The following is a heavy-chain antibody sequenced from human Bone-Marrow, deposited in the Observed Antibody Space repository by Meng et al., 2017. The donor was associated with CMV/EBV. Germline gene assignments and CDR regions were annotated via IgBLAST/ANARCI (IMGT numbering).Heavy chain of an antibody. CDR3: AREEGQLLYAYYYYGMDV. Sequence: GESLKISCAASGFTFSSYAMHWVCQAPGKGLEWVAVISYDGSNKYYADSVKGRFTISRDNSKNTLYLQMNSLRAEDTAVYYCAREEGQLLYAYYYYGMDVWGQGTTVTVSS. CDR1: GFTFSSYA. V-gene: IGHV3-30-3*01. CDR2: ISYDGSNK. J-gene: IGHJ6*02. D-gene: IGHD2-2*02.